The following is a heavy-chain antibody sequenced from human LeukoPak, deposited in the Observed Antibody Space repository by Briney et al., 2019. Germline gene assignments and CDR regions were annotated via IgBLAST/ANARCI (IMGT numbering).Heavy chain of an antibody. D-gene: IGHD2-21*01. CDR1: GFTFSTYA. CDR2: ISSSGCST. CDR3: VKDCCASDAHNWFDH. Sequence: GGSLRLSCSASGFTFSTYAMHWVRQAPGKGLEYVSAISSSGCSTYYADSVKGRFTISRDNSKNTLYPQMNSLRPEDTALYYCVKDCCASDAHNWFDHWGQGTLVTVS. J-gene: IGHJ5*02. V-gene: IGHV3-64D*06.